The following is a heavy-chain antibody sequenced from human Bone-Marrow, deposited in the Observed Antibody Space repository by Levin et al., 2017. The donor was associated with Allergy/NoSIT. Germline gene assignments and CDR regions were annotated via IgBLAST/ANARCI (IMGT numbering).Heavy chain of an antibody. CDR2: IWYDGSNN. Sequence: AGGSLRLSCAASGFTFSSYGMHWVRQAPGKGLEWVAVIWYDGSNNYYADSVKGRFTISRDNSKNTLYLQMNSLRAEDTAVYYCARDSSWYDYGPWDAFDIWGQGTMVTVSS. CDR3: ARDSSWYDYGPWDAFDI. V-gene: IGHV3-33*01. D-gene: IGHD3-22*01. CDR1: GFTFSSYG. J-gene: IGHJ3*02.